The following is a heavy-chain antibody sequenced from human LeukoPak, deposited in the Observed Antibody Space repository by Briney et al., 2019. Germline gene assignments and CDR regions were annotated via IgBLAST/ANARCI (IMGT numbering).Heavy chain of an antibody. CDR2: FNHSGST. CDR3: ARFMITFGGVIPYHAFEI. V-gene: IGHV4-34*01. CDR1: GGSFSGYY. Sequence: PSETLSLTCAVYGGSFSGYYWSWIRQPPGKGLEWIGEFNHSGSTNYNPSLKSRVTISVDTSKNQFSLRPSSATAADTALYCCARFMITFGGVIPYHAFEIWGQGTMVTVSS. J-gene: IGHJ3*02. D-gene: IGHD3-16*02.